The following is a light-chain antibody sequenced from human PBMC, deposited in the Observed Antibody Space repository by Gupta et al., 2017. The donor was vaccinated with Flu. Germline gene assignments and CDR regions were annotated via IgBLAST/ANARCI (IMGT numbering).Light chain of an antibody. Sequence: SYVLTQPPSVSVAPGQTASITRGGNNIGSKSVHWYQQKPGQAPVLVVYDDSDRPSGIPERFSGSNSWNTATLTISRVEAGDEADYYCQLWDSSGTQGVFGGGTKLTVL. J-gene: IGLJ3*02. CDR3: QLWDSSGTQGV. CDR2: DDS. V-gene: IGLV3-21*02. CDR1: NIGSKS.